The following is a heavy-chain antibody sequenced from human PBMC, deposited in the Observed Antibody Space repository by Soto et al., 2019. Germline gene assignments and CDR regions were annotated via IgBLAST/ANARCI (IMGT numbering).Heavy chain of an antibody. CDR3: AGEVGSGGWYYYNFGMDA. CDR2: IFSGGST. Sequence: EVQLVETGGGLIQPGGSLRLSCAASGLTVRSNYMSWVRQAPGKGLEWVSLIFSGGSTYYADSVKGRFTISRDNSKNMVYLQMNSLRAEDTAVYYCAGEVGSGGWYYYNFGMDAWGQGTTVTVSS. D-gene: IGHD6-19*01. J-gene: IGHJ6*02. CDR1: GLTVRSNY. V-gene: IGHV3-53*02.